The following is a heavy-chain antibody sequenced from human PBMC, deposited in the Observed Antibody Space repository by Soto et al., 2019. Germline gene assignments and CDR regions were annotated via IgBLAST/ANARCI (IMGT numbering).Heavy chain of an antibody. CDR1: GGSFSGYY. J-gene: IGHJ6*03. CDR3: ARERSNTILGVVIYYYYMDV. V-gene: IGHV4-34*01. CDR2: INHSGST. Sequence: SETLSLTCAVYGGSFSGYYWSWFRQPPGKGLEWIGEINHSGSTNYNPSLKSRVTISVDTSKNQFSLKLSSVTAADTAVYYCARERSNTILGVVIYYYYMDVCCKGTTVTVSS. D-gene: IGHD3-3*01.